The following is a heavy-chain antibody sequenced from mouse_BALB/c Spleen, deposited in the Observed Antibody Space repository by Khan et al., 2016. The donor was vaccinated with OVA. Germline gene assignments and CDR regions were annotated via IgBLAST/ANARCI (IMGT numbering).Heavy chain of an antibody. J-gene: IGHJ1*01. V-gene: IGHV2-6-2*01. CDR1: GFSLTSYG. CDR3: ARHRVGYCEV. CDR2: IWSDGIT. Sequence: QVQLKESGPDLVAPSQSLSITCTVSGFSLTSYGVHWVRQPPGKGLEWLVVIWSDGITTYNSALKSRLSISKDNSKSQVFLQVNRLQTDDTARYYCARHRVGYCEVGGAGTTVTVSS.